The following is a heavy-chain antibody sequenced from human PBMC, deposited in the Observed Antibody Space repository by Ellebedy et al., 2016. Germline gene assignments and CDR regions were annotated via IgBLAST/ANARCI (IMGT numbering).Heavy chain of an antibody. CDR3: AKHETDGDYYFDL. CDR1: GFTFKTYA. Sequence: GESLKISXAASGFTFKTYAMSWVRQAPGEGLEWVSTLSGSGPKTYYVDSVQGRFTISRDNSKSTLYLQMNSLRAEDTAVYYCAKHETDGDYYFDLWGRGTLVTVSS. J-gene: IGHJ2*01. D-gene: IGHD2-21*01. V-gene: IGHV3-23*01. CDR2: LSGSGPKT.